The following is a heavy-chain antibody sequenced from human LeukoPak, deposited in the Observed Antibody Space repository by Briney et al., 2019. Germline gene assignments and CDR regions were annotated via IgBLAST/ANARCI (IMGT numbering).Heavy chain of an antibody. Sequence: GGSLRLSCAASGFTFSTSTMPWVRQAPGKGLEWVAGMSYDGSHKYYVDSVRGRFTMSRDNSNNTLYLEMNTLGGEDTAVYHCARESFNIWGQGTMVTVSS. CDR2: MSYDGSHK. CDR1: GFTFSTST. J-gene: IGHJ3*02. CDR3: ARESFNI. V-gene: IGHV3-30*04.